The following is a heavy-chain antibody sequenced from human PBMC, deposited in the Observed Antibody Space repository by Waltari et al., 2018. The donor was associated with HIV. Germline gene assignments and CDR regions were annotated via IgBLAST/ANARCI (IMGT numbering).Heavy chain of an antibody. CDR1: GGSISSYY. J-gene: IGHJ4*02. Sequence: QVQLQESGPGLVKPSETLSLTCTVSGGSISSYYWSWIRQPAGKGLEWIGRIYPGGSTNSHPSRKSRVTMSVDTSKNQFSLKLSSVTAADTAVYYCAREVTRKYSYGSDYFDYWGQGTLVTVSS. CDR3: AREVTRKYSYGSDYFDY. CDR2: IYPGGST. D-gene: IGHD5-18*01. V-gene: IGHV4-4*07.